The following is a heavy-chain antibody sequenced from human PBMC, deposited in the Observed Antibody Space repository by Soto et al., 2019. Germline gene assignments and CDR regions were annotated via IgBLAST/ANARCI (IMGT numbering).Heavy chain of an antibody. CDR1: VGTFSNYA. J-gene: IGHJ6*02. Sequence: QVQLVQSGPEVKKAGSSVRVSCKASVGTFSNYAISWVRQAPGQGLEWMGGIATIFGTPNYAQNFQGRVTITADESTSTAYMEWSGLRSEDTALYYCARANVGDTVGHYYYAMDVWGQGTTVTVSS. V-gene: IGHV1-69*12. CDR3: ARANVGDTVGHYYYAMDV. D-gene: IGHD3-10*01. CDR2: IATIFGTP.